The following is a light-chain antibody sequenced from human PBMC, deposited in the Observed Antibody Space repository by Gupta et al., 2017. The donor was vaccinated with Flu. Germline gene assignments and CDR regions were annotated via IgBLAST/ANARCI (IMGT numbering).Light chain of an antibody. CDR1: QDISSY. V-gene: IGKV1-9*01. Sequence: DIQLTQSPSFLSASVGDRVTITCRASQDISSYFAWYQQKPGKAPKLLIYAASTLQSGVPSRFSGSGSGTEFTLTISSLQPEDFATYYCQQLNIYPPITFGLGTRLEIK. CDR3: QQLNIYPPIT. CDR2: AAS. J-gene: IGKJ5*01.